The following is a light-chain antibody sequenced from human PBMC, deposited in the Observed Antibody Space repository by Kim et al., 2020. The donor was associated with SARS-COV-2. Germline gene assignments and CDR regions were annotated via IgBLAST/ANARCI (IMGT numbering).Light chain of an antibody. Sequence: LSPGGSVPLSRRATQSVSSTNLAWYHQRPGQAPRLLIYATSTRAKGIPDRFSGSGSGTDFTLTISRLEPEDFAVYYCQQYDNSLYTFGQGTKLEI. CDR2: ATS. CDR3: QQYDNSLYT. J-gene: IGKJ2*01. V-gene: IGKV3-20*01. CDR1: QSVSSTN.